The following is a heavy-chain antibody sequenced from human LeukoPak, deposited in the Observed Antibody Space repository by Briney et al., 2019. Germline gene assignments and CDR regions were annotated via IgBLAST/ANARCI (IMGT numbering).Heavy chain of an antibody. CDR3: AKGVSGTYYAFDV. CDR1: GASVSSRF. CDR2: ISNRGST. J-gene: IGHJ3*01. Sequence: SETLSLTCGVSGASVSSRFWSWIRQTPRMGLEWIGYISNRGSTDYNPSLKSRVTISVDAAKNEVSLNVRSVSAADTAVYYCAKGVSGTYYAFDVWGQGRTV. V-gene: IGHV4-59*02. D-gene: IGHD1-26*01.